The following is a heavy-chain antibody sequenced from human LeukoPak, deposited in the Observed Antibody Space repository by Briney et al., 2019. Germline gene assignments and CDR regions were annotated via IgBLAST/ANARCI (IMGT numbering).Heavy chain of an antibody. V-gene: IGHV4-38-2*02. CDR1: GHSINTCYY. CDR2: ISDSATT. J-gene: IGHJ6*03. Sequence: KLSDTLSLTCTVSGHSINTCYYWGRLRQSPGTGLEWISSISDSATTYNNPSLKSRVTIFLDTSKNQFSLMLPSVTAADTAAYYCARVPGSAYHYMDVWGKGTMVTVSS. D-gene: IGHD3-10*01. CDR3: ARVPGSAYHYMDV.